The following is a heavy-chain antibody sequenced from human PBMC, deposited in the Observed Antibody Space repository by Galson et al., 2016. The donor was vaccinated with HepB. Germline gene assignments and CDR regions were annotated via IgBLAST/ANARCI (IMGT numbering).Heavy chain of an antibody. CDR2: MYYDGRS. D-gene: IGHD6-13*01. CDR1: GGSIANSRYY. J-gene: IGHJ4*02. Sequence: SETLSLTCSVSGGSIANSRYYWSWIRQPPGKGLESVGSMYYDGRSYFHPSLNSRATMSVDRSKNQISLNLNSVTAADTAVYFCASGDSGWYRGYFDSWGQGTRVTVYS. CDR3: ASGDSGWYRGYFDS. V-gene: IGHV4-39*01.